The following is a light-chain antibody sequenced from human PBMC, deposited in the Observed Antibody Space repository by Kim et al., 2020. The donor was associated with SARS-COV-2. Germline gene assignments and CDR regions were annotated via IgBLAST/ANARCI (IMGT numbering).Light chain of an antibody. CDR1: QDISNH. V-gene: IGKV1-16*02. CDR3: QQSNSYPLT. J-gene: IGKJ4*01. CDR2: GAS. Sequence: ASRGDRVTITCRASQDISNHLAWFQQKTGKAPKSLIYGASTLQSGIPSKFSGSGSGTDFTLTISSLQPEDFATYYCQQSNSYPLTFGGGTKVDIK.